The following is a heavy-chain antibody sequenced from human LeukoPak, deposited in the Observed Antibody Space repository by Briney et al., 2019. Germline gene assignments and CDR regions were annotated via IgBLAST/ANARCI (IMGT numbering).Heavy chain of an antibody. D-gene: IGHD3-22*01. CDR2: VYNSGST. J-gene: IGHJ4*02. Sequence: SETLSLTCTVSGASLSDYYWSWIRQPPGKGLEWIGYVYNSGSTNYNPSLKSRVTISVDMSKNQFSLKLSSVTAADTAVFYCARRIYPDNSGYLHWGQGTLVTVSS. V-gene: IGHV4-59*08. CDR3: ARRIYPDNSGYLH. CDR1: GASLSDYY.